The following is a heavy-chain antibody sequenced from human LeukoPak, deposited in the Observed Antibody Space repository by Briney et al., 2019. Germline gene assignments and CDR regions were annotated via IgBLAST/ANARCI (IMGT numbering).Heavy chain of an antibody. Sequence: SQTLSLTYAVYGGSCDDYCVRWIREPAGKWLEWIGQIHPHGIFYYNSSLTSRVTISIDTSKSQCSLRLTSVTAADTAFYYCARGRDRSKAGDHWGQGSLVTVSS. D-gene: IGHD5-24*01. CDR3: ARGRDRSKAGDH. CDR2: IHPHGIF. V-gene: IGHV4-34*01. J-gene: IGHJ4*02. CDR1: GGSCDDYC.